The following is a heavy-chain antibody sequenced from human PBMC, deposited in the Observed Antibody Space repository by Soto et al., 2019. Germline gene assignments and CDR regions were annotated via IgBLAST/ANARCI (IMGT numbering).Heavy chain of an antibody. Sequence: SLRLSCAASGFTFSSYGMHWVRQAPGKGLEWVAVIWYDGSNKYYADSVKGRFTISRDNSKNTLYLQMNSLRAEDTAVYYCARASPGYYYYGMDVWGQGTTVTVSS. CDR1: GFTFSSYG. J-gene: IGHJ6*02. CDR2: IWYDGSNK. V-gene: IGHV3-33*01. CDR3: ARASPGYYYYGMDV.